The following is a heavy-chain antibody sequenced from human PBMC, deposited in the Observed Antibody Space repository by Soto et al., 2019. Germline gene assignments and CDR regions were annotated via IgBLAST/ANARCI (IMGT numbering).Heavy chain of an antibody. D-gene: IGHD2-2*01. CDR3: ARDHGVVPALFQDY. Sequence: QVQLVESGGGLVKPGGSLRLSCAASGFTFSDYYMSWIRQAPGKGLEWVSYISSSSSYTNYADSVKGRFTISRDNAKNSLYLQMNSLRAEDTAVYYCARDHGVVPALFQDYWGQGTLVTVSS. V-gene: IGHV3-11*05. CDR2: ISSSSSYT. J-gene: IGHJ4*02. CDR1: GFTFSDYY.